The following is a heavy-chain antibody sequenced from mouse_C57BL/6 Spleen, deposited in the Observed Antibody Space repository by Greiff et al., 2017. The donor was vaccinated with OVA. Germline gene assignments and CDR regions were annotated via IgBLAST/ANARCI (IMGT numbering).Heavy chain of an antibody. J-gene: IGHJ4*01. V-gene: IGHV1-64*01. CDR3: AGSSGYYYAMDY. D-gene: IGHD1-1*01. CDR1: GYTFTSYW. Sequence: QVQLKQPGAELVKPGASVKLSCKASGYTFTSYWMHWVKQRPGQGLEWIGMIHPNSGSTNYNEKFKSKATLTVDKSSSTAYMQLSSLTSEDSAVYYSAGSSGYYYAMDYWGQGTSVTVSS. CDR2: IHPNSGST.